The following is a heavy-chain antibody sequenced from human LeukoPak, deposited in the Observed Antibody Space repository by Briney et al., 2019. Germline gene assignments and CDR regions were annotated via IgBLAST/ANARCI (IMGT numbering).Heavy chain of an antibody. J-gene: IGHJ5*02. Sequence: SETLSLTCTVSGGSISSYYWNWIRQPPGKGLKWIGYIYYSGSTDYNPSLKSRVTISVDTSKNQFSLKLSSVTAADTAVYYCVRGGGLTTFTYNWFDPWGQGTLVTVSS. CDR3: VRGGGLTTFTYNWFDP. V-gene: IGHV4-59*01. D-gene: IGHD3/OR15-3a*01. CDR2: IYYSGST. CDR1: GGSISSYY.